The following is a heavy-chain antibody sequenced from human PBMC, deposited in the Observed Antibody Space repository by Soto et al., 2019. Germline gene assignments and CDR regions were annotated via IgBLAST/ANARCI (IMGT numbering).Heavy chain of an antibody. D-gene: IGHD5-12*01. CDR1: GGNFSNFG. Sequence: GASVKVSCKASGGNFSNFGISWVRQAPGQGLEWMGGIVPVFGRPNYAQRFRGRLTITADESTSTGYMELISLRSDDTAVYYCAREGSGYNFWGQGTQVTVSS. V-gene: IGHV1-69*13. J-gene: IGHJ4*02. CDR3: AREGSGYNF. CDR2: IVPVFGRP.